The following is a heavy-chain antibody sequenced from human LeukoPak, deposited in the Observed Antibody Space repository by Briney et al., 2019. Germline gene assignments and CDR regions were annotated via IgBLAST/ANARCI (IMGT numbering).Heavy chain of an antibody. CDR3: ARESFSSSWSTDY. CDR2: IKQDGSEK. Sequence: GGSLRLSCAASGFTFSSYWMSWVRQAPGKGLEWVANIKQDGSEKYYVDSVKGRFTISRDNAKNSLYLQMNSLRAEDTAVYYCARESFSSSWSTDYWGQGTLVTVSS. D-gene: IGHD6-13*01. J-gene: IGHJ4*02. CDR1: GFTFSSYW. V-gene: IGHV3-7*01.